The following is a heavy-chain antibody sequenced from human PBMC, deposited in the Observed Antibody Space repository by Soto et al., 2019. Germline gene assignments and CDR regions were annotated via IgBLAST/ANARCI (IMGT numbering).Heavy chain of an antibody. CDR2: LYCSRST. V-gene: IGHV4-59*08. J-gene: IGHJ4*02. D-gene: IGHD2-2*01. CDR1: GGSISCDY. Sequence: ENLPLSSTVCGGSISCDYWSGCRDPPWKGLEWKVYLYCSRSTSYDAAPEGRVSIALETCKKYLSLRLTPMNAAHTAVYYCARLGDQYQAFDYWDRGTLVTVSS. CDR3: ARLGDQYQAFDY.